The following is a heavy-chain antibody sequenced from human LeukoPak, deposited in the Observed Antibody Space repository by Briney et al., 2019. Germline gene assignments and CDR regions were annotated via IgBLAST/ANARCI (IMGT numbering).Heavy chain of an antibody. CDR2: ISEGGST. CDR3: AKRPHYIVATQ. CDR1: GSTVSRTA. V-gene: IGHV3-23*01. J-gene: IGHJ4*02. D-gene: IGHD2-15*01. Sequence: PGGSLRLSCAASGSTVSRTAMSWVRGAPNKGLEWVSSISEGGSTYYSDSVKGRFTISRDRSRNTLYLQMSSLRAEDTAVYYCAKRPHYIVATQWGQGTLVSDS.